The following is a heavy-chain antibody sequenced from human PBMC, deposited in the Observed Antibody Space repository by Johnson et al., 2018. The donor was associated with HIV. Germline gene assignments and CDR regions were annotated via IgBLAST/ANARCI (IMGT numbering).Heavy chain of an antibody. CDR2: IWYDGSNK. V-gene: IGHV3-33*01. CDR3: ARVAVLWFRDTNAFDI. Sequence: QVQLVESGGGVVQPGRSVRLSCAASGFTFSSYGMHWVRQAPGKGLEWVAVIWYDGSNKYYTDSVKGRFTISRDNSKGTLYLQMNTLRAEDTAVYYCARVAVLWFRDTNAFDIWGQGTMVTVSS. D-gene: IGHD3-10*01. J-gene: IGHJ3*02. CDR1: GFTFSSYG.